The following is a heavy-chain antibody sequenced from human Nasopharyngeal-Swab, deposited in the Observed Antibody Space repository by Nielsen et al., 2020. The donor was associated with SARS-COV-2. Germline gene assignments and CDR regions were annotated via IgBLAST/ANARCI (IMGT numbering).Heavy chain of an antibody. D-gene: IGHD3-3*01. Sequence: SETLSLTCAISGASVSSHSAGWNWIRQSPSRGLEWLGRTLYRSKWYNDYAESVKSRIAVNPDTSKNQFSLQLNSVTPEETAVYYCARGRDFSFDSWGQGTLVTASS. CDR1: GASVSSHSAG. CDR2: TLYRSKWYN. CDR3: ARGRDFSFDS. J-gene: IGHJ4*02. V-gene: IGHV6-1*01.